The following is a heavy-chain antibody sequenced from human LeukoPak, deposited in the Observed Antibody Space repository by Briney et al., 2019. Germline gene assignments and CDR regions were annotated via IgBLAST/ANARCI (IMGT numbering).Heavy chain of an antibody. CDR1: GFTFSSYG. CDR2: IRYDGSNK. V-gene: IGHV3-30*02. CDR3: AKLGNYYFDY. J-gene: IGHJ4*02. Sequence: GGFLRLSCAASGFTFSSYGMHWVRQAPGKGLEWVAFIRYDGSNKYYADSVKGRFTISRDNSKNTLYLQMNSLRAEDTAVYYCAKLGNYYFDYRGQGTLVTVSS. D-gene: IGHD4-23*01.